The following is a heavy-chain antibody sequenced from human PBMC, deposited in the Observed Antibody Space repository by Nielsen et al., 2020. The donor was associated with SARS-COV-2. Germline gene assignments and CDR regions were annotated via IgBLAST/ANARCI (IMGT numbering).Heavy chain of an antibody. J-gene: IGHJ4*02. D-gene: IGHD3-16*01. V-gene: IGHV3-15*05. CDR1: GGSFSGYY. CDR3: ATRGNDY. CDR2: IKSKTDGGTT. Sequence: GGSLRLSCAVYGGSFSGYYWSWIRQPPGKGLEWVGRIKSKTDGGTTDYAGPVKDRFSISRDDSRNTLYLQMNSLKTEDTAVYYCATRGNDYWGQGTLVTVSS.